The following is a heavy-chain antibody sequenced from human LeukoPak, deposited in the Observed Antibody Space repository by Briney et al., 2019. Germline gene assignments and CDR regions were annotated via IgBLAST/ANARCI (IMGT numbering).Heavy chain of an antibody. CDR2: ISSSGSSI. CDR3: ARVRPYCSGGSCYSMDY. D-gene: IGHD2-15*01. CDR1: GFTFSDYY. V-gene: IGHV3-11*04. J-gene: IGHJ4*02. Sequence: GGSLRLSCAASGFTFSDYYMSWIRQAPGKGLEWVSYISSSGSSIYYADSVKGRFTISRDNAKSSLYLQTNSLRAEDTAVYCCARVRPYCSGGSCYSMDYWGQGTLVTVSS.